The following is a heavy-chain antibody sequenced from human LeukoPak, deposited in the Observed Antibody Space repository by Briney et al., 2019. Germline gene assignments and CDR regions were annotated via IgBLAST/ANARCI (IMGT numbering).Heavy chain of an antibody. CDR1: GYTFTSYG. CDR3: VREGRMRSGARWLQLKDWFDP. V-gene: IGHV1-18*01. J-gene: IGHJ5*02. D-gene: IGHD5-24*01. CDR2: ISAYNGNT. Sequence: ASVKVSCKASGYTFTSYGISWVRQAPGQGLEWMGWISAYNGNTNYAQKLQGRVTMTTDTSTSTAYMELRSLRSDDTAVYYCVREGRMRSGARWLQLKDWFDPWGQGTLVTVSS.